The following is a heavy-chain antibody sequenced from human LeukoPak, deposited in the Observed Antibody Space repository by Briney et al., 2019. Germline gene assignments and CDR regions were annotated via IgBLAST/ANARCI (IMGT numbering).Heavy chain of an antibody. CDR3: ARAKGDPDWHYYYYMDV. D-gene: IGHD2-21*01. V-gene: IGHV4-59*01. Sequence: SQTLSLTCTVSGGSITSYYWSWIRQPPGKGLEWIGYIYYSGSTNYNPSLKSRVTILADTSKNKFSLKLSSVTAADTAVYYCARAKGDPDWHYYYYMDVWGKGTTVTVSS. CDR2: IYYSGST. J-gene: IGHJ6*03. CDR1: GGSITSYY.